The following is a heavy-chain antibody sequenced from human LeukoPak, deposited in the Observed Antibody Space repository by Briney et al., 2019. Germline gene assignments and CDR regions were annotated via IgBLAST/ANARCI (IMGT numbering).Heavy chain of an antibody. CDR1: GFSLSTSGVG. Sequence: SGPTLVNPTQTLTLTCTFSGFSLSTSGVGVGWIRQPPGQALEWLALIYWNDNKEYRPSLKSRLTITKDTSKNQVVLTMTNMGPEDTATYYCAHSYGLGSYVGWGQGTLVTVSS. CDR3: AHSYGLGSYVG. V-gene: IGHV2-5*01. D-gene: IGHD3-10*01. J-gene: IGHJ4*02. CDR2: IYWNDNK.